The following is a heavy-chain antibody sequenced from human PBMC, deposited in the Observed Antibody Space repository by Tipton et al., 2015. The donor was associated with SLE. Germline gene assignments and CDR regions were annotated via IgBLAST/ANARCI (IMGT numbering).Heavy chain of an antibody. V-gene: IGHV4-34*01. CDR1: GGSFSGYY. Sequence: TLSLTCAVYGGSFSGYYWSWIRQPPGKGLEWIGEINHSGSTNYNPPLKSRVTISVDTSKNQFSLKLSSVTAADTAVYYCARAEGNTAMLYWGQGTLVTVSS. J-gene: IGHJ4*02. D-gene: IGHD5-18*01. CDR2: INHSGST. CDR3: ARAEGNTAMLY.